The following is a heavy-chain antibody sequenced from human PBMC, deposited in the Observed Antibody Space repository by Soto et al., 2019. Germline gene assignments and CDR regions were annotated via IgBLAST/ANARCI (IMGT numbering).Heavy chain of an antibody. Sequence: QVQLVESGGCVVQPGRSLRLACVASGFTFSRYGMHWVRQSPGKGLAWVAVIWNDGSKQVYDDSVKGRFTISRDNSKNTLYLEMDSLRDEDTSVYYCARDDDYEANAIDLWGQGTLVTVSS. V-gene: IGHV3-33*01. CDR3: ARDDDYEANAIDL. D-gene: IGHD4-17*01. CDR2: IWNDGSKQ. J-gene: IGHJ5*02. CDR1: GFTFSRYG.